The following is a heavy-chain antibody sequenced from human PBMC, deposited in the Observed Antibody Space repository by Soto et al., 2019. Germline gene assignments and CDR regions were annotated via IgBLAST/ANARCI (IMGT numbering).Heavy chain of an antibody. CDR2: ILSNDEK. V-gene: IGHV2-26*01. CDR3: ARISQYNYDFDY. CDR1: GFSLSNPKVG. Sequence: QVTLKESGPVLVKPTETLTLTCTVSGFSLSNPKVGVSWIRQPPGKALEWLAHILSNDEKSYTTSLKSRLTXXKXXSKSQVVLTMTNVDPADTATYFCARISQYNYDFDYWGQGTLVTVSS. J-gene: IGHJ4*02. D-gene: IGHD1-20*01.